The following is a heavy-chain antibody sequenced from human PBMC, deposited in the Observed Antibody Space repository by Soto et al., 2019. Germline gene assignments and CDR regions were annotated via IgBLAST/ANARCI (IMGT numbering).Heavy chain of an antibody. Sequence: QVQLQESGPGLVKPSETLSLTCRISGGSISSYYWNWIRQAPGKGLEWIGFISYSVSTNYNPALTSRVTISVDTSKDQISLRLNSVTAADTAVYYCARVQSTSWGYYYAVDVWGQGTTVTVSS. V-gene: IGHV4-59*01. CDR3: ARVQSTSWGYYYAVDV. D-gene: IGHD2-2*01. J-gene: IGHJ6*01. CDR1: GGSISSYY. CDR2: ISYSVST.